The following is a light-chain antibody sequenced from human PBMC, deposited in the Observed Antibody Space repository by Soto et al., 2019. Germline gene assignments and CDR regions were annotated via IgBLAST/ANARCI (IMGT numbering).Light chain of an antibody. CDR2: AAS. CDR1: QSVSSD. V-gene: IGKV1-39*01. J-gene: IGKJ5*01. CDR3: QHIYSIPIT. Sequence: DIQMTQSPSSLSASVVDRVIITCRASQSVSSDLNWYQQKAWKPPKLLIFAASSLQSGVPSRFSGSGSGTHFTLTISNLQPEDFATYYCQHIYSIPITFGQGTRLEIK.